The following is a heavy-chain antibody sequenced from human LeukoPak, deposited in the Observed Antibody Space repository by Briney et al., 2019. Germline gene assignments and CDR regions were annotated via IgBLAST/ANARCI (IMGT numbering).Heavy chain of an antibody. Sequence: PSETLSLTCAVYGESLNSYYWGWIRQPPGKGLEFIGSIFYTGSAYYNPSLKSRVSISVDTSKSHFSLNLISVTAADTALYYCASLFYFGSGSFPTYWGLGTLVTVSS. D-gene: IGHD3-10*01. V-gene: IGHV4-39*01. CDR2: IFYTGSA. J-gene: IGHJ4*02. CDR3: ASLFYFGSGSFPTY. CDR1: GESLNSYY.